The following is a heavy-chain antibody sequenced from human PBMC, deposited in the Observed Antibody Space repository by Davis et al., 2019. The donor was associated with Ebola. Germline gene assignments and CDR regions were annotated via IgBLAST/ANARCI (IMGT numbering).Heavy chain of an antibody. CDR1: GFTFSDYY. CDR2: ISSSGSTI. Sequence: PGGSLRLSCAASGFTFSDYYMSWIRQAPGKGLEWVSYISSSGSTIYYADSVKGRFTISRDNAKNSLYLQMNSLRAEDTAVYYCARDTYYYYNTMDVWGKGTTVTVSS. J-gene: IGHJ6*04. V-gene: IGHV3-11*04. CDR3: ARDTYYYYNTMDV.